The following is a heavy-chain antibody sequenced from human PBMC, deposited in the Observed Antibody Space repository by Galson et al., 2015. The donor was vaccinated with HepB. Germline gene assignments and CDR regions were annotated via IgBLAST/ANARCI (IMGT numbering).Heavy chain of an antibody. Sequence: SLRLSCAASEFTFSSYWMNWVRQAPGKGLEWVANINPDGSEKYYVASLKGRFTISRDNAKNSLYLQMDSLRAEDTAVYYCARRISLVRGIITKPDYYYGIDVWGQGTTVTVAS. V-gene: IGHV3-7*03. CDR1: EFTFSSYW. CDR2: INPDGSEK. D-gene: IGHD3-10*01. CDR3: ARRISLVRGIITKPDYYYGIDV. J-gene: IGHJ6*02.